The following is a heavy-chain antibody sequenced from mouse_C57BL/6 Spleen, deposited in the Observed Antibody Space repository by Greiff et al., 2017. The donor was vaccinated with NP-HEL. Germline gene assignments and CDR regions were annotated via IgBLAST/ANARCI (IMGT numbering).Heavy chain of an antibody. Sequence: VQLKQSGPELVKPGASVKMSCKASGYTFTDYNMHWVKQSHGKSLEWIGYINPNNGGTSYNQKFKGKATLTVNKSSSTAYMELRSLTSEDSAVYYCARGSNYGRFYYYAMDYWGQGTSVTVSS. J-gene: IGHJ4*01. CDR1: GYTFTDYN. D-gene: IGHD2-5*01. V-gene: IGHV1-22*01. CDR3: ARGSNYGRFYYYAMDY. CDR2: INPNNGGT.